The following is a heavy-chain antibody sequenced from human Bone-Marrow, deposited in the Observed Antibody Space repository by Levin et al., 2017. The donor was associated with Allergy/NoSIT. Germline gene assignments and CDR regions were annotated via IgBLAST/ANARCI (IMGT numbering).Heavy chain of an antibody. CDR3: AKIDSHSGYGLNV. Sequence: KVSCQGSGYSFISYWIAWVRQMPGKGLEWMGSVYPADSDATYNPSFLGQVSISVDKSPRTAYLQWSRLKPSDTAMYYCAKIDSHSGYGLNVWGQGTTVTVSS. CDR1: GYSFISYW. D-gene: IGHD2-15*01. CDR2: VYPADSDA. V-gene: IGHV5-51*01. J-gene: IGHJ6*02.